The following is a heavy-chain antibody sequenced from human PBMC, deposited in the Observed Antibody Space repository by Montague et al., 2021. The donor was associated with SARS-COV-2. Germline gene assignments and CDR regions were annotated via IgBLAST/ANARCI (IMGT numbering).Heavy chain of an antibody. D-gene: IGHD2-15*01. CDR2: IYYSGST. CDR1: GGSISSYY. CDR3: ARLEAGDCSGGSCYSSWFDP. J-gene: IGHJ5*02. Sequence: SETLSLTCTVSGGSISSYYWSWIRQPPGKGLEWIGYIYYSGSTNYNPSLKSRVTISVDTSKNQFSLKLSSVTAADTAVSYCARLEAGDCSGGSCYSSWFDPWGQGTLVTVSS. V-gene: IGHV4-59*08.